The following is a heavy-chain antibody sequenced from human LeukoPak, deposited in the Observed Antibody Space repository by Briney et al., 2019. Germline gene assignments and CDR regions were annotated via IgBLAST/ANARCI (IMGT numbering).Heavy chain of an antibody. V-gene: IGHV1-69*02. CDR1: GGTFSSYT. Sequence: ASVKVSCKASGGTFSSYTISWVRQAPGQGLEWMGRIIPILGIANYAHTVQGRVTIPADKSMSPAYMELSSLRTEESAVEYGATGAAARPFDSWGQGTLVTVSS. CDR3: ATGAAARPFDS. CDR2: IIPILGIA. J-gene: IGHJ5*01. D-gene: IGHD6-6*01.